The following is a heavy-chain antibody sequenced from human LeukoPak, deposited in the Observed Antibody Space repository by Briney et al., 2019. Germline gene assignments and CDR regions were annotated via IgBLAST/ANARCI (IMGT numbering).Heavy chain of an antibody. D-gene: IGHD3-22*01. V-gene: IGHV1-2*02. CDR3: ARKSSRVVTRDYFDY. J-gene: IGHJ4*02. Sequence: ASVKVSCKASGYTFTGYYMHWVRQAPGQGLEWMGWINPNSGGTNYAQKFQGRVTMTRDTSISTAYMELSRLRSDDTAVYYCARKSSRVVTRDYFDYWGQGTLVTVSS. CDR2: INPNSGGT. CDR1: GYTFTGYY.